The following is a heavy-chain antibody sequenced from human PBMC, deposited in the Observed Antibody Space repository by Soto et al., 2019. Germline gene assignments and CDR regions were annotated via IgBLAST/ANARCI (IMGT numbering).Heavy chain of an antibody. D-gene: IGHD5-18*01. Sequence: PSETLSLTCTVSGGSISSGGYYWSWIRQHPGKGLEWIGYIYYSGGTYYNPSLKSRVTISVDTSKNQFSLKLSSVTAADTAVYYCARVYSYGYYYGMDVWGQGTTVTVYS. CDR2: IYYSGGT. CDR3: ARVYSYGYYYGMDV. J-gene: IGHJ6*02. CDR1: GGSISSGGYY. V-gene: IGHV4-31*03.